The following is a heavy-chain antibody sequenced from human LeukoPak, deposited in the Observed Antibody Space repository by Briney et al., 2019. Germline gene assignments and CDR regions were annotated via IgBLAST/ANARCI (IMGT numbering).Heavy chain of an antibody. J-gene: IGHJ4*02. CDR2: INHSGST. V-gene: IGHV4-34*01. CDR1: GGSFSGCY. Sequence: SETLSLTCGVYGGSFSGCYWSWIRQPPGKGLEWIGEINHSGSTYYNPFLKRRVTISVDSPKNQFSLKLTSVTAADTAVYYCATLGEYYDTSGYYYNWGQGTLVTVSS. D-gene: IGHD3-22*01. CDR3: ATLGEYYDTSGYYYN.